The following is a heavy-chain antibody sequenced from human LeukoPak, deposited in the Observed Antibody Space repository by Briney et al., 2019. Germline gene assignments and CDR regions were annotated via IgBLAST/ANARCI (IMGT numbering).Heavy chain of an antibody. V-gene: IGHV3-23*01. CDR2: VTGGGDTS. CDR1: GFTFSSFA. Sequence: GSLRLSCAASGFTFSSFAMSWVRQAPGKGLEWVSSVTGGGDTSFHADSVKGRFTISRDNSKNTLYLQINSLRVEDTAVYYCARDMPEYCSSTSYYRPNYYYGMDVWGQGTTVTVSS. D-gene: IGHD2-2*01. CDR3: ARDMPEYCSSTSYYRPNYYYGMDV. J-gene: IGHJ6*02.